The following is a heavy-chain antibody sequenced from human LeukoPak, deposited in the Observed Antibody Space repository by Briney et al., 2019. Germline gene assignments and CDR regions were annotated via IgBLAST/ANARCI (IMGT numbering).Heavy chain of an antibody. V-gene: IGHV5-51*01. Sequence: GASLKISCKGSGYSFTSYWIGWVRQMPGKGLEWMGIIYPGDSDTRYSPSFQGQVTISADKSISTAYLQWSSLKASDTAMYYCARQGVEMATILGWFDPWGQGTLVTVSS. CDR2: IYPGDSDT. CDR3: ARQGVEMATILGWFDP. CDR1: GYSFTSYW. J-gene: IGHJ5*02. D-gene: IGHD5-24*01.